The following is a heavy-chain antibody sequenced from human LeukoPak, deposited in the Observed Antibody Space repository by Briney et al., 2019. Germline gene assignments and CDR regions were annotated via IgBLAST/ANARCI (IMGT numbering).Heavy chain of an antibody. J-gene: IGHJ4*02. Sequence: GGSLRLSCAASGFTFSSYWMHWVRQAPGKGLEWVSYISSSSSSIFYADSVKGRFTISRDNAKNSLYLQMNSLRGEDTAVYYCARTDYSSSLGVDYWGQGTLVTVSS. V-gene: IGHV3-48*01. CDR3: ARTDYSSSLGVDY. CDR1: GFTFSSYW. CDR2: ISSSSSSI. D-gene: IGHD6-6*01.